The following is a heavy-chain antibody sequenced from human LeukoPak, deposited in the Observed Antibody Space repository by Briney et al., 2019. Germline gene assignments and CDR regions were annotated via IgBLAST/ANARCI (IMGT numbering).Heavy chain of an antibody. CDR3: VTQMSGRVY. J-gene: IGHJ4*02. D-gene: IGHD3-3*01. CDR1: GFTFSIQA. CDR2: SSGNGGST. Sequence: GGSLRLSCSASGFTFSIQAMHWVRQAPRKGLEYVSGSSGNGGSTYYADSVKGRFIISRDNSKNTVYLQVSSLRPEDTAVYYCVTQMSGRVYWGQGTLVTVSS. V-gene: IGHV3-64D*06.